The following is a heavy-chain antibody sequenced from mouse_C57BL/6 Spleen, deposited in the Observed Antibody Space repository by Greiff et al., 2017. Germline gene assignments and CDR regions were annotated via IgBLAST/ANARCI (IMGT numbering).Heavy chain of an antibody. J-gene: IGHJ3*01. CDR3: AITTVVAKDAF. CDR2: ILPGSGST. Sequence: VKLMESGAELMKPGASVKLSCKATGYTFTGYWIEWVKQRPGHGLEWIGEILPGSGSTNYNEKFKGKATFTAYTSSNPAYMQLSSLTTEDSAIYNCAITTVVAKDAFWGQGTLVTVSA. CDR1: GYTFTGYW. D-gene: IGHD1-1*01. V-gene: IGHV1-9*01.